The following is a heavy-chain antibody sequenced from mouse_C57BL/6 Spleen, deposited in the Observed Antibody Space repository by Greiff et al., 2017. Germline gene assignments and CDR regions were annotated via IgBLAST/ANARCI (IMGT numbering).Heavy chain of an antibody. Sequence: VQLQESGPGLVAPSQSLSITCTVSGFSLTSYAISWVRQPPGKGLEWLGVIWTGGGTNYNSALKSRLSISKDNSKRQVFLKMTSLQTDDTARYYCARNYYGSSYDYYAMDYRGQGTSVTVSS. V-gene: IGHV2-9-1*01. CDR1: GFSLTSYA. CDR3: ARNYYGSSYDYYAMDY. D-gene: IGHD1-1*01. CDR2: IWTGGGT. J-gene: IGHJ4*01.